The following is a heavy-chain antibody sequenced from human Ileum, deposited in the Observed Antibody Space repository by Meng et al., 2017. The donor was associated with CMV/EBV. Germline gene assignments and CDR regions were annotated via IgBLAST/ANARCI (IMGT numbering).Heavy chain of an antibody. CDR3: ARAPFNYFDSSGDPPDY. CDR2: IYYSGST. D-gene: IGHD3-22*01. Sequence: SETLSLTCTVSGGSITSSSYYWGWIRQPPGKGLEWIGNIYYSGSTYYNPSPKSRVVISVDTSRNQFSLKLSSVTAADTAVYYCARAPFNYFDSSGDPPDYWGQGTLVTVSS. J-gene: IGHJ4*02. CDR1: GGSITSSSYY. V-gene: IGHV4-39*07.